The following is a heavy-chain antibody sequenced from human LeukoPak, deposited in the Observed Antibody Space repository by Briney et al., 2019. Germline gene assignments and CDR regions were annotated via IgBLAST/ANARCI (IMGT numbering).Heavy chain of an antibody. Sequence: PSETLSLTCTVSGGSISSSSYYWGWIRQPPGKGLEWIGSIYYSGSTYYNPSLKSRVTISVDTSKNQFSLKLSSVTAADTAVYYCARAQWEPGHAFDIWGQGTMVTVSS. V-gene: IGHV4-39*07. J-gene: IGHJ3*02. CDR3: ARAQWEPGHAFDI. D-gene: IGHD1-26*01. CDR1: GGSISSSSYY. CDR2: IYYSGST.